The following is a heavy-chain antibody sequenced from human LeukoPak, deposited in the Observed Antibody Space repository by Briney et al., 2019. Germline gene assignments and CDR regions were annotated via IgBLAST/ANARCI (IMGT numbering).Heavy chain of an antibody. D-gene: IGHD2-21*02. Sequence: GGSLRLSCAASGFTFSDYYMRWIRQAPGKGLEWVSYISSSSSYTNYADSVKGRFTISRDNSKNTLYLQMNSLRAEDTAVYYCAKDYCGGDCYPDYWGQGTLVTVSS. CDR3: AKDYCGGDCYPDY. CDR1: GFTFSDYY. J-gene: IGHJ4*02. V-gene: IGHV3-11*06. CDR2: ISSSSSYT.